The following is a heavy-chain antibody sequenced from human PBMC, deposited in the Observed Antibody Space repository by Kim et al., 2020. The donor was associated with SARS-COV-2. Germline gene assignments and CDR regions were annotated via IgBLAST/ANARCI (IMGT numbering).Heavy chain of an antibody. CDR2: IYSGGST. D-gene: IGHD1-26*01. J-gene: IGHJ4*02. V-gene: IGHV3-53*01. Sequence: GGSLRLSCAASGFTVSSNYMSWVRQAPGKGLGWVSVIYSGGSTYYADSVKGRFTISRDNSKNTMFLQMNSLRAEDTAVYYCARSPRGSYYGGMDYWGQGTLVTVSS. CDR1: GFTVSSNY. CDR3: ARSPRGSYYGGMDY.